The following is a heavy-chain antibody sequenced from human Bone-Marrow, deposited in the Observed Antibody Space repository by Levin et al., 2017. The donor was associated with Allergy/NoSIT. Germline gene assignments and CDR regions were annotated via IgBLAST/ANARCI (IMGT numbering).Heavy chain of an antibody. J-gene: IGHJ4*02. CDR3: ASGLIVGEKFDF. Sequence: PGGSLRLSCVVSGFTFSSYAMNWVRQAPGKGLEWVSGITGSGASPDYADSVKGRFTISRDNSKNTLFLQMNSLRDDDAAVYYCASGLIVGEKFDFWGQGTLVTVSS. D-gene: IGHD1-26*01. CDR2: ITGSGASP. CDR1: GFTFSSYA. V-gene: IGHV3-23*01.